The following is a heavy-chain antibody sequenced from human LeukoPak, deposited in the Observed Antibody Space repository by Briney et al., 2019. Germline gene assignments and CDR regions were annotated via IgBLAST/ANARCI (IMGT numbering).Heavy chain of an antibody. CDR1: GHTFTGYY. V-gene: IGHV1-2*02. J-gene: IGHJ4*02. D-gene: IGHD3-22*01. CDR2: INPNSGGT. CDR3: ARVAYYYDSSGYQLFDY. Sequence: ASVKVSCKASGHTFTGYYMHWVRQAPGQGLEWMGWINPNSGGTNYAQKFQGRVTMTRDTSISTAYMELSRLRSDDTAVYYCARVAYYYDSSGYQLFDYWGQGTLVTVSS.